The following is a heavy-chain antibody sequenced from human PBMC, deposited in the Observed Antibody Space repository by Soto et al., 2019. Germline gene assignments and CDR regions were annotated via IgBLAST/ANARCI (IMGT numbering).Heavy chain of an antibody. D-gene: IGHD2-2*01. Sequence: QVQLVESGGGLVKPGGSLRLSCAGSTFTFSDYYMAWIRQAPGKGLEWVSYISATGSTIYYADSVKGRFTVSRDNAKNSLYLQMNSLRAEDTAVYYCAVDPTMPQRRGGYFDDWGQGTLVTVSS. CDR2: ISATGSTI. CDR1: TFTFSDYY. J-gene: IGHJ4*02. CDR3: AVDPTMPQRRGGYFDD. V-gene: IGHV3-11*01.